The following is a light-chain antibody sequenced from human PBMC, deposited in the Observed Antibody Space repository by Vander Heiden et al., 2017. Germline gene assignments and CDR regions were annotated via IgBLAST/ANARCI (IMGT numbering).Light chain of an antibody. J-gene: IGLJ1*01. CDR1: SSHVGGYHY. CDR2: DVS. Sequence: QSALTQPASVSGSPGQSITISCTGTSSHVGGYHYVSWYQQHPGKAPKLMIYDVSKRPSGVSNRFSGSKSGNTASLTISGLQAEDEADYYCSSYTSSSTLVFGTGTKV. CDR3: SSYTSSSTLV. V-gene: IGLV2-14*03.